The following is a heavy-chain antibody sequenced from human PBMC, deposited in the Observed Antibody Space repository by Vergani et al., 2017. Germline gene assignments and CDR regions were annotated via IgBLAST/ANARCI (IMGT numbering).Heavy chain of an antibody. CDR1: GFTFNNYK. CDR2: ISSRSDTT. V-gene: IGHV3-48*02. J-gene: IGHJ6*03. CDR3: ARVAVTPPHDYYYYMDV. D-gene: IGHD2-15*01. Sequence: EVQLVESGGDLVQPGGSLRLSCEVSGFTFNNYKMKWVRQAPGKGLEWIAYISSRSDTTFYADSVKGRFTISRDNAKNSLYLQMNRLRDEDTVVYYCARVAVTPPHDYYYYMDVWGKGTTVTVSS.